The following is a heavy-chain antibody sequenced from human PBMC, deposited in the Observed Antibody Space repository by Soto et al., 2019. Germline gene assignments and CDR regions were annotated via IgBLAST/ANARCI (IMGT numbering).Heavy chain of an antibody. CDR2: IYHSGST. D-gene: IGHD2-2*01. J-gene: IGHJ4*02. CDR3: ARVGSLTLGYCSSTSCYADFDY. V-gene: IGHV4-4*02. Sequence: QVQLQESGPGLVKPSGTLSLTCAVSGGSISSSNWWSWVRQPPGKGLEWIGEIYHSGSTNYNPSLKRRVTISVDTAKNQFSLQLSSVTAADTAVYYCARVGSLTLGYCSSTSCYADFDYWGQGTLVTVSS. CDR1: GGSISSSNW.